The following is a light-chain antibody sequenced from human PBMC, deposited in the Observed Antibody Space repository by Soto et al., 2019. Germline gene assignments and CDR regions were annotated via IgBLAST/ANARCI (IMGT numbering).Light chain of an antibody. J-gene: IGKJ5*01. CDR1: QVIYSW. V-gene: IGKV1-12*01. CDR3: QQLDSFPLT. CDR2: AAS. Sequence: DIQITHSPSSVSASVGDRVTSTCRASQVIYSWIAWYQQKPGRAPKLLIFAASNLQSGVPARFSGSGSGTDFILSINSLQPEDVATYYCQQLDSFPLTCGQGTRLEIK.